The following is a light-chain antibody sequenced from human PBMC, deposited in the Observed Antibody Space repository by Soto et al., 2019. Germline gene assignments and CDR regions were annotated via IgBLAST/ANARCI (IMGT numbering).Light chain of an antibody. Sequence: QSLLTQPASVSGSPGQSITISCTGTSSDVGGYNYVSWYQQHPGKAPKLMIYEVSNRPSGVSNRFSGSKSGNTASLTISGLQAEDEADYYCISFTSSSTLYVFGRGTKVTVL. J-gene: IGLJ1*01. CDR3: ISFTSSSTLYV. CDR1: SSDVGGYNY. V-gene: IGLV2-14*01. CDR2: EVS.